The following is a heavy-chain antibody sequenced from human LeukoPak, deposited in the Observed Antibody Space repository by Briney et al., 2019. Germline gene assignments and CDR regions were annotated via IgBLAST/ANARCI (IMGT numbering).Heavy chain of an antibody. CDR1: GGTISSYY. CDR3: ARHQVYGSGSLYYFDY. CDR2: IYYSGST. J-gene: IGHJ4*02. V-gene: IGHV4-59*08. D-gene: IGHD3-10*01. Sequence: SETLSLTCTVSGGTISSYYWSWIRQPPGKGLEWIGYIYYSGSTNYNPFLKSRVTISVDTISLDMSKKQFSLKLSSVTAADTAVYFCARHQVYGSGSLYYFDYWGQGTLVTVSS.